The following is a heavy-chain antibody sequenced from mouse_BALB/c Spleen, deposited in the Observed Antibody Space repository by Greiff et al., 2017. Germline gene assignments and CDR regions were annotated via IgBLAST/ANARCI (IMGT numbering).Heavy chain of an antibody. CDR1: GYTFTSYW. J-gene: IGHJ4*01. CDR2: IYPGSGST. D-gene: IGHD1-1*02. Sequence: LKQPGSELVRPGASVKLSCKASGYTFTSYWMHWVKQRPGQGLEWIGNIYPGSGSTNYDEKFKSKATLTVDTSSSTAYMQLSSLTSEDSAVYYCTRRTIFYAMDYWGQGTSVTVSS. CDR3: TRRTIFYAMDY. V-gene: IGHV1S22*01.